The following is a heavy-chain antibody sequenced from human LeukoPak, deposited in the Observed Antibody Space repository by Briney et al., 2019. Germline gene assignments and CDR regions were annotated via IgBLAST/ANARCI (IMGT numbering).Heavy chain of an antibody. CDR3: ARRPRWFGEKGFDY. CDR2: INAGNGNT. CDR1: GYTFTSYA. J-gene: IGHJ4*02. V-gene: IGHV1-3*01. D-gene: IGHD3-10*01. Sequence: ASVKVSCKASGYTFTSYAMHWVRQSPGQRLEWMGWINAGNGNTKYSQKFQGRVTITRDTSASTAYMELSSLRSEDTAVHYCARRPRWFGEKGFDYWGQGTLVTVSS.